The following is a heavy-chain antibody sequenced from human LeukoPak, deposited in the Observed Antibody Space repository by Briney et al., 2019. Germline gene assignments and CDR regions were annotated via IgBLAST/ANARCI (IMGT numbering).Heavy chain of an antibody. Sequence: PGGSLRLSCSASGFTFSTYTMNWVRQAPGRGLEWVSSISSSSTYIYYADSAKGRFTISRDNSKNTLYLQMNSLRAEDTAVYYCARSIVGATDYWAREPWSPSPQ. CDR2: ISSSSTYI. D-gene: IGHD1-26*01. CDR1: GFTFSTYT. CDR3: ARSIVGATDY. J-gene: IGHJ4*02. V-gene: IGHV3-21*04.